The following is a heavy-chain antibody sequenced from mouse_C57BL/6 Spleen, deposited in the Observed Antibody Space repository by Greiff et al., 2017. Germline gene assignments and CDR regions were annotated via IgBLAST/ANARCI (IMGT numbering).Heavy chain of an antibody. CDR3: ARGYYGLGAY. Sequence: QVQLKESGAELVRPGASVKLSCKASGYTFTDYYINWVKQRPGQGLEWIARIYPGSGNTYYNEKFKGKATLTAEKSSSTAYMQLSSLTSEDSAVYFCARGYYGLGAYWGQGTLVTVSA. CDR1: GYTFTDYY. V-gene: IGHV1-76*01. CDR2: IYPGSGNT. D-gene: IGHD1-1*01. J-gene: IGHJ3*01.